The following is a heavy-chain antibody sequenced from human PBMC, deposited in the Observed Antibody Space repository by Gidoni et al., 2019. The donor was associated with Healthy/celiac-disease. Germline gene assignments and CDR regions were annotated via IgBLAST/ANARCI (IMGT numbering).Heavy chain of an antibody. D-gene: IGHD4-17*01. Sequence: QLQLQESGPGLVKHSETLSLTCTVSGGSISSSSYYWGWIRQPPGKGLEWIGSIYYSGSTYYNPSLKSRVTISVDTSKNQFSLKLSSVTAADTAVYYCARRLGGDYGGFDYWGQGTLVTVSS. V-gene: IGHV4-39*01. CDR3: ARRLGGDYGGFDY. CDR2: IYYSGST. CDR1: GGSISSSSYY. J-gene: IGHJ4*02.